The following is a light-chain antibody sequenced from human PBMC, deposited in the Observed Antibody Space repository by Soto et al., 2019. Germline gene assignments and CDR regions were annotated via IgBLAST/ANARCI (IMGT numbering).Light chain of an antibody. Sequence: QSALTQPASVSGSPEQSITISCTGTSNDVGRYNLVSWYQQHPGKAPKVMIYEATKRPSGVSHRFSGSKSGNTASLTISGLQPADEADYYCSSYTTSGTYVLFGGGTKLTVL. V-gene: IGLV2-14*02. CDR2: EAT. CDR1: SNDVGRYNL. CDR3: SSYTTSGTYVL. J-gene: IGLJ3*02.